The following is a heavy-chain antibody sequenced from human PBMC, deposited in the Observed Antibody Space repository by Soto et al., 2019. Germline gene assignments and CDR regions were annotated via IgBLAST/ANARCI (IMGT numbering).Heavy chain of an antibody. Sequence: QVQLVQSGAEVKKPGASVKVSCKASGYTFTSYGISWVRQAPGQGLEWMGWISAYNGNTNYAQKLQGRVTRTSDTATSTAYRGLRSLSSDDTAVYYCAREGGARENGMDVWGQGTTVTVSS. J-gene: IGHJ6*02. CDR2: ISAYNGNT. CDR3: AREGGARENGMDV. V-gene: IGHV1-18*01. D-gene: IGHD3-16*01. CDR1: GYTFTSYG.